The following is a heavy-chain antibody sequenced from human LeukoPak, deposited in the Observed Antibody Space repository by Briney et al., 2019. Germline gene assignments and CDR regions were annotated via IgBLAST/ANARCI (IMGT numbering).Heavy chain of an antibody. Sequence: GGSLRLSCAASGFTFSSYAMSWVRQAPGKGLEGVSAISGSGGSTYYADSVKGRFTISRDNSKNTLYLQMNSLRAEDTAVYYCAKKGMIVVVFDYWGQGTLVTVSS. CDR3: AKKGMIVVVFDY. CDR1: GFTFSSYA. J-gene: IGHJ4*02. V-gene: IGHV3-23*01. CDR2: ISGSGGST. D-gene: IGHD3-22*01.